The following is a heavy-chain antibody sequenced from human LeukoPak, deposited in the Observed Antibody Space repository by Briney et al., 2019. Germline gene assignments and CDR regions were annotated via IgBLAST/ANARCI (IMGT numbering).Heavy chain of an antibody. D-gene: IGHD3-9*01. Sequence: PGGSLRLSCAASGFAFSEYPMTWVRQALGEGLEWVSNIKGSSSANNYADSVKGRFTISRDNAKNSLYLEMSSLRAEDTAVYYCARDRDWSFDYWGQGTLVTVSS. J-gene: IGHJ4*02. CDR1: GFAFSEYP. V-gene: IGHV3-48*04. CDR3: ARDRDWSFDY. CDR2: IKGSSSAN.